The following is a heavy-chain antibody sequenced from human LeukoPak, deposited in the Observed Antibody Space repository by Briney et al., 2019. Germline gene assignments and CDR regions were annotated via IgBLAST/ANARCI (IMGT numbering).Heavy chain of an antibody. CDR2: IYRGDSES. V-gene: IGHV5-51*01. J-gene: IGHJ4*02. D-gene: IGHD6-13*01. CDR3: ARRYSSSCFFDS. Sequence: GESLKISCKDSGHSFSRHWFAWVRQMPGKGLEWMGNIYRGDSESRYSPSFQSQVTISAGKSISTAYLQWSSLKATYTAMYYCARRYSSSCFFDSWGQGTLVTVSS. CDR1: GHSFSRHW.